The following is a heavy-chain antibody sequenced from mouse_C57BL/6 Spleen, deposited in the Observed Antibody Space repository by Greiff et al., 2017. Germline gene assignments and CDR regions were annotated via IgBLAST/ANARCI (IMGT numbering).Heavy chain of an antibody. CDR1: GYTFTSYW. CDR2: IDPSDSYT. CDR3: ARRRLYGYDWFAY. V-gene: IGHV1-50*01. J-gene: IGHJ3*01. Sequence: QDQLQQPGAELVKPGASVKLSCKASGYTFTSYWMQWVKQRPGQGLEWIGEIDPSDSYTNYNQKFKGKATLTVDTSSSTAYMQLSSLTSEDSAVYYCARRRLYGYDWFAYWGQGTLVTVSA. D-gene: IGHD2-2*01.